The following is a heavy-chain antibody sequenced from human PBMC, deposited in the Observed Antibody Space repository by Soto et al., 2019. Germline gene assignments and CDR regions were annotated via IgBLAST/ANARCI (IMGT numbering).Heavy chain of an antibody. CDR1: GFTFSSYS. Sequence: AGGSLRLSCAASGFTFSSYSMNWVRQAPGKGLEWVSSISSSSSYIYYADSVKGRFTISRDNAKNSLYLQMNSLRAEDTAVYYCARDRPQGYSYGYNAFDIWGQGTMVTVSS. CDR2: ISSSSSYI. D-gene: IGHD5-18*01. CDR3: ARDRPQGYSYGYNAFDI. V-gene: IGHV3-21*01. J-gene: IGHJ3*02.